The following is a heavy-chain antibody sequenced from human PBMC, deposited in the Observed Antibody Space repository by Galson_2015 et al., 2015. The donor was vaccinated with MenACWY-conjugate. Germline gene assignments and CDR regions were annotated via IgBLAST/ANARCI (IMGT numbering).Heavy chain of an antibody. Sequence: SLRLSCAASGFTFSNYAMSWVRQAPGKGLEWVSGISGRTGSTYYADSVKGRLTISRDNPKNTLYLQMNSLRVEDTAIYYCARYRLDTSATTDFWGQRSLVTVSS. J-gene: IGHJ4*02. CDR3: ARYRLDTSATTDF. D-gene: IGHD6-19*01. V-gene: IGHV3-23*01. CDR2: ISGRTGST. CDR1: GFTFSNYA.